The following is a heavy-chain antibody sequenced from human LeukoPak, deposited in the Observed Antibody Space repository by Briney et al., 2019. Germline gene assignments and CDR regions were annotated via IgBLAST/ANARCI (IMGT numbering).Heavy chain of an antibody. J-gene: IGHJ3*02. V-gene: IGHV1-46*01. CDR2: INPSGGST. CDR3: AISAAYYNEADI. CDR1: GNTFTNYY. D-gene: IGHD3-9*01. Sequence: ASVKVSCTASGNTFTNYYIHWVRQAPGQGLEWMGIINPSGGSTTYAQKFQGRLTMTSATSTSTVYMELSSLRSEDTAVYYCAISAAYYNEADIWGQGTMVTVSS.